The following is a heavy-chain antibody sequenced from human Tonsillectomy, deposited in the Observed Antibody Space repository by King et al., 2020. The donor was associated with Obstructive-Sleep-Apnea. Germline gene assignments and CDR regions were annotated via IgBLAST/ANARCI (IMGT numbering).Heavy chain of an antibody. Sequence: QLVHSGAEVKKPGESLRISCKGSGYSFTTYWITWVRQMAGKGLEWMGRIDPSDSYTNYSPSFQGHVTISVDKSISTAYLQWSSLKASDTAMYYCARTAATEALDYWGQGTLVTVSS. V-gene: IGHV5-10-1*03. CDR2: IDPSDSYT. D-gene: IGHD6-25*01. CDR1: GYSFTTYW. CDR3: ARTAATEALDY. J-gene: IGHJ4*02.